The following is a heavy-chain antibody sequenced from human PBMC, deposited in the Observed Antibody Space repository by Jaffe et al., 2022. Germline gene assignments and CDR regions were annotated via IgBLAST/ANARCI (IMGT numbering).Heavy chain of an antibody. CDR1: GFTFSSYS. J-gene: IGHJ5*02. Sequence: EVQLVESGGGLVQPGGSLRLSCAASGFTFSSYSMNWVRQAPGKGLEWVSYISSSSSTIYYADSVKGRFTISRDNAKNSLYLQMNSLRAEDTAVYYCARDPHYDFWSGTFDPWGQGTLVTVSS. CDR3: ARDPHYDFWSGTFDP. CDR2: ISSSSSTI. D-gene: IGHD3-3*01. V-gene: IGHV3-48*01.